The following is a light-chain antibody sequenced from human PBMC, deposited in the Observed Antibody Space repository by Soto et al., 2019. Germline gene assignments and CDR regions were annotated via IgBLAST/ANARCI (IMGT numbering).Light chain of an antibody. CDR2: GAS. CDR3: QQTYSPPSIT. J-gene: IGKJ5*01. Sequence: DIQMPQSPSSLSASVGDRVTITCRASPSINTSLTWYQQQPGKAPKVLLYGASSLQGGVPSRFSGSGSGSDFTLTITSLQPEDFAIYYCQQTYSPPSITFGQGTRLDIK. V-gene: IGKV1-39*01. CDR1: PSINTS.